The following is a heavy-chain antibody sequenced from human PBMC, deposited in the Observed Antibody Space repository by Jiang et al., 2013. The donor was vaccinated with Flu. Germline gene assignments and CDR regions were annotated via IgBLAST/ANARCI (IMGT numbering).Heavy chain of an antibody. CDR1: GGTFSSDA. Sequence: SGAEVKKPGSSVKVSCKASGGTFSSDAISWVRQAPGQGLEWVGGIIAIFGTPNYAQKFQGRVTITADDSTNIVYLEVSSLRSEDSALYYCVREGAFSVNDPSGGYYMDVWGTGTTVTVSS. D-gene: IGHD5/OR15-5a*01. V-gene: IGHV1-69*01. J-gene: IGHJ6*03. CDR3: VREGAFSVNDPSGGYYMDV. CDR2: IIAIFGTP.